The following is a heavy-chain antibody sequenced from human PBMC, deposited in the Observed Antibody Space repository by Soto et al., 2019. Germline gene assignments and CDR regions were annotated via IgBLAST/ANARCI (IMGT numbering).Heavy chain of an antibody. CDR2: IYYSGST. Sequence: KQSQTLSLTCTVSGGSISSYYWSWIRQPPGKGLEWIGYIYYSGSTNYNPSLKSRVTISVDTSKNQFSLKLSSVTAADTAVYYCAKRYDYGDYFGQNDAFDIWGQGTMVTVSS. V-gene: IGHV4-59*01. J-gene: IGHJ3*02. CDR1: GGSISSYY. CDR3: AKRYDYGDYFGQNDAFDI. D-gene: IGHD4-17*01.